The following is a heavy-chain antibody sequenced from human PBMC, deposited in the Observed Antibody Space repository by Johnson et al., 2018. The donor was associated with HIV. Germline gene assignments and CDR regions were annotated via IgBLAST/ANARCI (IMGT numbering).Heavy chain of an antibody. CDR3: ATSVGDGYNSDPFDM. CDR2: IKSEIDGGTT. Sequence: VQLVESGGGLVKPGGSLRLSCAASGFNFNNAWMTWVRQAPGKGLEWVGRIKSEIDGGTTDYGAPVKGRFTISRDDSKSTLHRQMNSLQTEDTAVYYCATSVGDGYNSDPFDMWGQGTMVTVSS. V-gene: IGHV3-15*01. D-gene: IGHD5-24*01. J-gene: IGHJ3*02. CDR1: GFNFNNAW.